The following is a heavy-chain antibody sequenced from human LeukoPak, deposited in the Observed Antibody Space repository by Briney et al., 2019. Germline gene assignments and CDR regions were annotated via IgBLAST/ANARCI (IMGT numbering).Heavy chain of an antibody. CDR3: AREGSGGNSELVY. CDR2: IYSGGST. Sequence: GGSLRLSCAASGFTVGSNYMSRVRQAPGKGLEWDSVIYSGGSTYYADSVKGRFTISRDNSKNTLYLQMNSLRAEDTAVYYCAREGSGGNSELVYWGQGTLVTVSS. V-gene: IGHV3-66*01. D-gene: IGHD4-23*01. J-gene: IGHJ4*02. CDR1: GFTVGSNY.